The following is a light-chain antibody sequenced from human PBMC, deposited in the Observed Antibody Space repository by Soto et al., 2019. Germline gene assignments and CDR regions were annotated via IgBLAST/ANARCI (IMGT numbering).Light chain of an antibody. V-gene: IGLV2-8*01. CDR1: SSEGGGYNY. Sequence: QSVLTQPPSASGSPGQSVTISCTGTSSEGGGYNYVSWYQQHPGKAPKLMIYEVSKRPSGVPDRFSGSKSGNTASLTVSGLQAEDEADYYCSSYAGSNNFPYVFGTGTKVTVL. CDR2: EVS. J-gene: IGLJ1*01. CDR3: SSYAGSNNFPYV.